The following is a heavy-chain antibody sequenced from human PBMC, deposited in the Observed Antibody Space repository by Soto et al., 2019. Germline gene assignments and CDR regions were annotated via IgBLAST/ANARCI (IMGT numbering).Heavy chain of an antibody. CDR3: AIRTPSKDY. V-gene: IGHV5-10-1*01. CDR1: GYSFTNDW. Sequence: VESVKISCNGSGYSFTNDWINWVRQMSWKGLEWMGRIDPSDSYTNYSPSFQGHVTISVDKSITTAYLQWSSLQASDTAMYYCAIRTPSKDYWGQGALVTVSS. J-gene: IGHJ4*02. D-gene: IGHD1-7*01. CDR2: IDPSDSYT.